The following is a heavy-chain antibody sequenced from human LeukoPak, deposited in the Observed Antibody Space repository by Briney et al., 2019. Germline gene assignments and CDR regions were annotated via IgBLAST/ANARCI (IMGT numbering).Heavy chain of an antibody. Sequence: GRSLRLSCAASGFTFSSYAMSWVRQVPGKGLVWVSRINSDGFSTSYADSVKGRFTISRDHAKNTLYLQMNSLRAEDTAVYYCARGTSGGYFDYWGQGTLVTVSS. CDR3: ARGTSGGYFDY. D-gene: IGHD1-26*01. CDR2: INSDGFST. J-gene: IGHJ4*02. CDR1: GFTFSSYA. V-gene: IGHV3-74*01.